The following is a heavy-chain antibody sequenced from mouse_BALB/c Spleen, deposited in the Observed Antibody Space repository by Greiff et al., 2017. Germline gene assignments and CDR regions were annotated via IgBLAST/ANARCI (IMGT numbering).Heavy chain of an antibody. CDR1: GYSITSGYY. Sequence: VQLQESGPGLVKPSQSLSLTCSVTGYSITSGYYWNWIRQFPGNKLEWMGYISYDGSNNYNPSLKNRISITRDTSKNQFFLKLNSVTTEDTATYYCARDAAGTGRRFAYWGQGTLVTVSA. CDR3: ARDAAGTGRRFAY. V-gene: IGHV3-6*02. J-gene: IGHJ3*01. CDR2: ISYDGSN. D-gene: IGHD4-1*01.